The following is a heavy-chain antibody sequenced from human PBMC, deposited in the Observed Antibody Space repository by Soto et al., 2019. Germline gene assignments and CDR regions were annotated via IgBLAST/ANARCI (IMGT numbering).Heavy chain of an antibody. J-gene: IGHJ6*02. D-gene: IGHD3-9*01. V-gene: IGHV4-4*07. Sequence: QVQLQESGPGLVKPSETLSLTCTVSGGSMGNYYWFWIRQPAGKGLEWIGRVSSSGNTNDNPSLKSRATMSIDTSRNQFSLRLSSVTAADTAVYYCARADYDILTGSYAKDVWGQGTTFTVSS. CDR2: VSSSGNT. CDR3: ARADYDILTGSYAKDV. CDR1: GGSMGNYY.